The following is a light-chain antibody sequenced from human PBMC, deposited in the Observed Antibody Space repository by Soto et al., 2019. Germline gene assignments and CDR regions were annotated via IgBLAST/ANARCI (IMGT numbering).Light chain of an antibody. Sequence: QSVLTQPPSASGSPGQSVTISCTGTSGDVGGYDYVSWYQQHPGKAPKVLISEVSNRPSGVSNRFSGSKSGNTASLTISGLQAEDEADYYCNSYATGNTRVFGTGTKVTVL. CDR3: NSYATGNTRV. CDR1: SGDVGGYDY. CDR2: EVS. J-gene: IGLJ1*01. V-gene: IGLV2-8*01.